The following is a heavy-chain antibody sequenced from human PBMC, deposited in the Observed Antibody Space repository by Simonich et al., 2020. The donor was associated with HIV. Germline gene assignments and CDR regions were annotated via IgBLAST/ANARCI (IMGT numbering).Heavy chain of an antibody. J-gene: IGHJ6*02. Sequence: EVQLVESGGGLVQPGGSLILSCAASGYTFSSNWMSWVRQATGKGREGVANRKQDESEKYYGDSEKGRFNISRNKPKNTLYLQMNSLRAEDTAVYYCAKDSKQWLHLDVWGQGTTVTVSS. V-gene: IGHV3-7*03. CDR2: RKQDESEK. CDR1: GYTFSSNW. CDR3: AKDSKQWLHLDV. D-gene: IGHD6-19*01.